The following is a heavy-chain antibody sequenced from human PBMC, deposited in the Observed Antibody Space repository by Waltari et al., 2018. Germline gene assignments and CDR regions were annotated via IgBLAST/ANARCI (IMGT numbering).Heavy chain of an antibody. CDR3: AKDSPPSYYYDSSGYS. J-gene: IGHJ4*02. Sequence: EVQLLESGGGLVQPGGSLRLSCAASGFPFRRYAISWVRQAPGKGLEWVSVIYSGGSSTYYADSVKGRFTISRDNSKNTLYLQMNSLRAEDTAVYYCAKDSPPSYYYDSSGYSWGQGTLVTVSS. CDR1: GFPFRRYA. D-gene: IGHD3-22*01. CDR2: IYSGGSST. V-gene: IGHV3-23*03.